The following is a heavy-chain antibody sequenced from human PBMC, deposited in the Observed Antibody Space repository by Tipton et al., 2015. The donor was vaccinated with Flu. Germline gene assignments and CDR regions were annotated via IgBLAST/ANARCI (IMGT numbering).Heavy chain of an antibody. CDR1: GFTFNDYG. V-gene: IGHV3-20*04. CDR2: ISWNGDYT. Sequence: SLRLSCAASGFTFNDYGMKWVRQAPGKGLEWVSGISWNGDYTGYADSVKGRFTISRDNAKNSLYLQMNSLRDEDTAFYYCARGTAAYCSSSSCPPNFEIRGQGALVTVSS. D-gene: IGHD2-2*01. J-gene: IGHJ4*02. CDR3: ARGTAAYCSSSSCPPNFEI.